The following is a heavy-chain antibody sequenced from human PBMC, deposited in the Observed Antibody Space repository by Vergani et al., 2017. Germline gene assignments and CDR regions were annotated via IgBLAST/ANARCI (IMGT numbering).Heavy chain of an antibody. V-gene: IGHV3-43*01. Sequence: EVQLVESGGVVVQPGGSLRLSCAASGFTFDDYTMHWVRQAPGKGLEWVSLISWDGGSTYYADSVKGRFTISRDNSKNSLYLQMNSLRTEDTALYYCARDLVYYDFWSGYYSYYYYYGMDVWGQGTTVTVSS. CDR2: ISWDGGST. CDR1: GFTFDDYT. J-gene: IGHJ6*02. D-gene: IGHD3-3*01. CDR3: ARDLVYYDFWSGYYSYYYYYGMDV.